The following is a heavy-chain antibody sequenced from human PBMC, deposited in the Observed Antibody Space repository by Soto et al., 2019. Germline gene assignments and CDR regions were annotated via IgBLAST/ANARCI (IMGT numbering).Heavy chain of an antibody. J-gene: IGHJ3*02. V-gene: IGHV4-61*01. CDR2: IYYSGST. CDR3: ASANAGAFNI. CDR1: GGSVTSGTYY. Sequence: ETLSLTCTVSGGSVTSGTYYWSWIRQPPGKGLEYIGYIYYSGSTNYNPSLNSRVTISVDTPKNQFSLKLSSATAADTALYYCASANAGAFNIWGQGTVVTVSS.